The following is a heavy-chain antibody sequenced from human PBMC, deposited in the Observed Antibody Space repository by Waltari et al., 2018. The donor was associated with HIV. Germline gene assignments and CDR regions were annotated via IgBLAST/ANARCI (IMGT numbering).Heavy chain of an antibody. V-gene: IGHV3-23*01. J-gene: IGHJ4*02. CDR3: AKGRLTTTSFDY. CDR1: GFTFTTYA. CDR2: IYGSGGRA. D-gene: IGHD4-17*01. Sequence: EVQLLESGGDLVQPGGSLRLSCAGSGFTFTTYAMAGVRQAPGKGPEWVSGIYGSGGRAYYSDSVRGLFTISRDDSKNTLYLQMNSLRTEDVAVYYCAKGRLTTTSFDYWGQGTLVTVSS.